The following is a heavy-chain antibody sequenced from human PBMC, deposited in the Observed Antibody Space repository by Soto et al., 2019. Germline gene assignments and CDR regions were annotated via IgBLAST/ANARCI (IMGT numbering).Heavy chain of an antibody. CDR2: ISSVSSYI. CDR1: GFMFGSHT. D-gene: IGHD1-26*01. J-gene: IGHJ5*02. CDR3: AREVVGPTTNWFDP. Sequence: EVPLVESGGGLVKPGGSLRLSCAASGFMFGSHTMTWVRQAPGKGLEWVASISSVSSYIYYADSVKGRFTISRDNAKDSLYLQMDSLRAEDTAVYFCAREVVGPTTNWFDPWGQGTLVTVSS. V-gene: IGHV3-21*06.